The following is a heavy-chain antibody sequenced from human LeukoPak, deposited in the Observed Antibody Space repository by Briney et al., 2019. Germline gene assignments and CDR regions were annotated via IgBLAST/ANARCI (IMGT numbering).Heavy chain of an antibody. J-gene: IGHJ3*02. CDR3: ASVGGVTDAFDI. CDR2: IYYSGST. Sequence: SETLSLTCSVSGGSISSYYWNWIRQPPGKGLEWIGYIYYSGSTNYNPSLKSRVTISVDTSKNQFSLKLSSVTAADTAVYYCASVGGVTDAFDIWGQGTMVTVSS. V-gene: IGHV4-59*01. D-gene: IGHD3-10*01. CDR1: GGSISSYY.